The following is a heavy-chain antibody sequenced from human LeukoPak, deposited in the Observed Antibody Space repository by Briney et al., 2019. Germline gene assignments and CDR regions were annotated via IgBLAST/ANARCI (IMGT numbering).Heavy chain of an antibody. Sequence: AASVKVSCKASGGTFSSYAISWVRQAPGQGLEWMGGIIPIFGTANYAQKFQGRVTITADKSTSTAYMELSSLRSEDTAVYYCARANRAACSSTSCSHYYYYYYYMDVWGKGTTVTVSS. V-gene: IGHV1-69*06. CDR2: IIPIFGTA. J-gene: IGHJ6*03. CDR1: GGTFSSYA. CDR3: ARANRAACSSTSCSHYYYYYYYMDV. D-gene: IGHD2-2*01.